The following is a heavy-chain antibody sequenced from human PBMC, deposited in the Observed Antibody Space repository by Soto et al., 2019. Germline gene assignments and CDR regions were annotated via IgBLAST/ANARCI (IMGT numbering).Heavy chain of an antibody. CDR1: GGTFSSYT. Sequence: QVQLVQSGAEVKKPGSSVKVSCKASGGTFSSYTISWVRQAPGQGLEWMGRIIPILGIANYAQKFQGRVKITADKSTSTAYMELSSLRSEDTAVYYCARAIDYGGNSLFDYWGQGTLVTVSS. J-gene: IGHJ4*02. CDR2: IIPILGIA. CDR3: ARAIDYGGNSLFDY. D-gene: IGHD4-17*01. V-gene: IGHV1-69*02.